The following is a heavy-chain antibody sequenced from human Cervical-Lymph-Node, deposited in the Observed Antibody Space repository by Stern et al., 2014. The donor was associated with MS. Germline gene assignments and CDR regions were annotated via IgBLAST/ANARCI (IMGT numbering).Heavy chain of an antibody. J-gene: IGHJ4*02. CDR1: GGTFSSYA. CDR2: IIPMFGTT. D-gene: IGHD1-26*01. CDR3: ARKAGTYPTILIFDY. Sequence: VQLLESGAEVKKPGSSVKVSCKASGGTFSSYAISWVRQAPGQGLEWMGGIIPMFGTTNYAQKVQGSVTISADAFTRPAYMELSSLRSEDTAVYYCARKAGTYPTILIFDYWGQGTLVTVSS. V-gene: IGHV1-69*01.